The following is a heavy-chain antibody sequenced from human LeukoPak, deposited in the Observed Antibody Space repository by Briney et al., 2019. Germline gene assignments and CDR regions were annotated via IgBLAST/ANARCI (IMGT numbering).Heavy chain of an antibody. Sequence: SETLSLTCTVPGGSISSSSYYWGWIRQPPGKGLEWIGSIYYSGSTYYNPSLKSRVTISVDTSKNQFSLKLSSVTAADTAVYYCASRYYDFWSGYQGAFGYWGQGTLVTVSS. CDR2: IYYSGST. CDR1: GGSISSSSYY. V-gene: IGHV4-39*01. J-gene: IGHJ4*02. D-gene: IGHD3-3*01. CDR3: ASRYYDFWSGYQGAFGY.